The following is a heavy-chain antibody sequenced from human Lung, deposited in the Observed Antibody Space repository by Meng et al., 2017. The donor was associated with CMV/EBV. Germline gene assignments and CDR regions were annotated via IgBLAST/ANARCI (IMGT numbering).Heavy chain of an antibody. Sequence: GESXKISCAASGFTFSSYWMSWVRQAPGKGLEWVANIKQDGSEKYYVDSVKGRFNISRDNAKNSLYLQMNSLRAEDTAVYYCARDPGYCSSTSCSGFFDYWXQGTLVTVSS. CDR1: GFTFSSYW. J-gene: IGHJ4*02. CDR2: IKQDGSEK. V-gene: IGHV3-7*01. CDR3: ARDPGYCSSTSCSGFFDY. D-gene: IGHD2-2*01.